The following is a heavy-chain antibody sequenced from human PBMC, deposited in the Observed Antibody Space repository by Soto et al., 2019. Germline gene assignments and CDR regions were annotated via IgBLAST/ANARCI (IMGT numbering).Heavy chain of an antibody. V-gene: IGHV5-51*01. J-gene: IGHJ4*02. D-gene: IGHD3-9*01. CDR3: ARHGAAIHVDILTGHVDY. CDR2: IYPGDSDT. CDR1: GYSFTSYW. Sequence: PGESLKISCKGSGYSFTSYWIGWVRQMPGKGLEWMGIIYPGDSDTRYSPSFQGQVTISADKSISTAYLQWSSLKASDTAMYYCARHGAAIHVDILTGHVDYWGQGTRVTVSS.